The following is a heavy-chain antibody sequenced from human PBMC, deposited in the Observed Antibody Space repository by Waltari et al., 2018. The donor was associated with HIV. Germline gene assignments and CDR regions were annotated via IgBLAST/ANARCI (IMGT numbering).Heavy chain of an antibody. Sequence: QLQLQESGPGLVKPSETLSLTCTVSGGSISSSSYYWGWIRQPPGKGLEWIGSIYYSGSTYYNPSLKSRVTISVDTSKNQFSLKLSSVTAADTAVYYCASRIRYGDYYFDYWGQGTLVTVSS. CDR2: IYYSGST. V-gene: IGHV4-39*01. D-gene: IGHD4-17*01. CDR1: GGSISSSSYY. CDR3: ASRIRYGDYYFDY. J-gene: IGHJ4*02.